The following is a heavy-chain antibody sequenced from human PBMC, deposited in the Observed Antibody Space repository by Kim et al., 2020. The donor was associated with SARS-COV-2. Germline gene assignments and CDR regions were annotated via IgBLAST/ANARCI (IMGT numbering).Heavy chain of an antibody. D-gene: IGHD3-16*01. CDR1: GFTFSSYA. CDR3: ARGYQRKARGEFDY. CDR2: ISSNGGST. V-gene: IGHV3-64*01. Sequence: GGSLRLSCAASGFTFSSYAMHWVRQAPGKGLEYVSAISSNGGSTYYANSVKGRFTISRDNSKNTLYLQMGSLRAEDMAVYYCARGYQRKARGEFDYWGQG. J-gene: IGHJ4*02.